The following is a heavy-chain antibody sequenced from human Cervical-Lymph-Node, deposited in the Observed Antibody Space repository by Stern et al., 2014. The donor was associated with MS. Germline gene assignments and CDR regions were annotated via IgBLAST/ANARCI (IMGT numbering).Heavy chain of an antibody. CDR3: ARHVDYYGDYVPSDY. CDR2: IYYSGST. CDR1: GGSISSSSYY. J-gene: IGHJ4*02. V-gene: IGHV4-39*01. D-gene: IGHD4-17*01. Sequence: QLQLQESGPGLVKPSETLSLTCTVSGGSISSSSYYWGWIRQPPGKGLEWIGSIYYSGSTYYNPSLKSRVTISVDTSKNQFSLKRSSVTAADTAVYYCARHVDYYGDYVPSDYWGQGTLVTVSS.